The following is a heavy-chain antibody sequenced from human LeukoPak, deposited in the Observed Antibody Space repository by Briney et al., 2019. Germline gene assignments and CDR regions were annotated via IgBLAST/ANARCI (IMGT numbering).Heavy chain of an antibody. CDR1: GYTFTGYY. D-gene: IGHD3-3*01. CDR2: INPNSGGT. J-gene: IGHJ4*02. Sequence: ASVKVSCKASGYTFTGYYMHWVRQAPGQGLEWMGWINPNSGGTNYARKFQGRVTMTRDTSISTAYMELSRLRSDDTAVYYCARGGITIFGVVISYYFDYWGQGTLVTVSS. CDR3: ARGGITIFGVVISYYFDY. V-gene: IGHV1-2*02.